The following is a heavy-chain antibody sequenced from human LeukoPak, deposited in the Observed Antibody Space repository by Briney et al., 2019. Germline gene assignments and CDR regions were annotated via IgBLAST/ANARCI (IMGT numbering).Heavy chain of an antibody. CDR1: GFSFSGYY. V-gene: IGHV3-11*03. Sequence: PGGSLRLSCVASGFSFSGYYMNWIRQAPGKGLEWVSYISSSGSHTNYADSVTGRFTISRNNAKKSLHLQMNSLRAEDTAVYYCARHPDGSLSLDYWGQGTLVTVSS. CDR2: ISSSGSHT. J-gene: IGHJ4*02. D-gene: IGHD1-26*01. CDR3: ARHPDGSLSLDY.